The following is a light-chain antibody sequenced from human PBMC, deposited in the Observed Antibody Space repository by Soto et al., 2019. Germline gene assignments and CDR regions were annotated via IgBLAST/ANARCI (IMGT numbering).Light chain of an antibody. CDR3: QQSCSTPT. CDR2: SAS. J-gene: IGKJ5*01. CDR1: QRINIY. V-gene: IGKV1-39*01. Sequence: DIQMAPTPSSVSTSVGARETITCRASQRINIYLNWYRQKPGKAPELLIYSASNLQSGVPSRFSGSGSGTDFTLTISSLQPEDFATYYCQQSCSTPTFGQGTRLEIK.